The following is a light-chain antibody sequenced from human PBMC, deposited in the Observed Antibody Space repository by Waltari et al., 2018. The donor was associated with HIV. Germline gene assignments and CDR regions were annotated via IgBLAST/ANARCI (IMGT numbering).Light chain of an antibody. Sequence: QSVLTQPPSASGTPGQRVAIPCSGSSSNIGSNYVYWYKKRPGTAPKVLIYRSNQRPSGFPDRFSGSKSGTSASLAISALRSEDEADYYCATWDDSLSGPVFGGGTKLTVL. CDR2: RSN. CDR3: ATWDDSLSGPV. J-gene: IGLJ3*02. CDR1: SSNIGSNY. V-gene: IGLV1-47*01.